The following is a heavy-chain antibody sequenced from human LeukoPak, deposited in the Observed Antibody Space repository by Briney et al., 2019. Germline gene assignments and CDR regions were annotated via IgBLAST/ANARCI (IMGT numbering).Heavy chain of an antibody. Sequence: GGSLRLSCSASGFTFSSYAMHWVRQAPGTGLEHVSAISSNGGSTYYADSVKGRFTISRDNSKNTLYLQMSSLRAEDTAVYYCVKGKLLWFGELFPYGMDVWGKGTTVTVSS. D-gene: IGHD3-10*01. CDR2: ISSNGGST. CDR1: GFTFSSYA. V-gene: IGHV3-64D*06. CDR3: VKGKLLWFGELFPYGMDV. J-gene: IGHJ6*04.